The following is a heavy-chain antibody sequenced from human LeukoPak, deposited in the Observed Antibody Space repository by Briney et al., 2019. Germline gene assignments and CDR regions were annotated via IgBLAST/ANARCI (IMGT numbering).Heavy chain of an antibody. V-gene: IGHV1-2*04. Sequence: GASVKVSCKASGYTFTGYYMHWVRQAPGQGLEWMGWINPNSGGTNYAQKFQGWVTMTRDTSISTAYMELSRLRSDDTAVYYCATAPIRKDGGNSAFDIWGQGTMVTVSS. J-gene: IGHJ3*02. D-gene: IGHD4-23*01. CDR3: ATAPIRKDGGNSAFDI. CDR1: GYTFTGYY. CDR2: INPNSGGT.